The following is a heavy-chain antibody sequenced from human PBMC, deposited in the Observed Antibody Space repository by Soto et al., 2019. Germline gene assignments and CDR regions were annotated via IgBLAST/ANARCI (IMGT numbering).Heavy chain of an antibody. Sequence: SESLSLTCAVYGGSSSGYYWSWIRQPPGKGLEWIGEINHSGSTNYNPSLKSRVTISVDTSKNQFSLKLSSVTAADTAVYYCARVNVNDFWSGYSHLYYYGMDVWGQGTTVTVSS. J-gene: IGHJ6*02. D-gene: IGHD3-3*01. CDR2: INHSGST. CDR3: ARVNVNDFWSGYSHLYYYGMDV. V-gene: IGHV4-34*01. CDR1: GGSSSGYY.